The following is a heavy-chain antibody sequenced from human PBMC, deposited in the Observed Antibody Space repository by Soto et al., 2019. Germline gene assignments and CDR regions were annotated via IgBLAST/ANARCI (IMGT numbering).Heavy chain of an antibody. D-gene: IGHD3-10*01. CDR3: ATQPGGGGY. V-gene: IGHV3-53*01. J-gene: IGHJ4*02. CDR2: IYSGGYT. CDR1: GFTVSNNY. Sequence: EVQLVESGGGLIQPGGSLRLSCAVSGFTVSNNYMSWVRQAPGKGLEGVSVIYSGGYTAYGDSVKGRFTISRDNSKNKLNLKIKSLRADGTAVFFWATQPGGGGYWGQGTLVTVSS.